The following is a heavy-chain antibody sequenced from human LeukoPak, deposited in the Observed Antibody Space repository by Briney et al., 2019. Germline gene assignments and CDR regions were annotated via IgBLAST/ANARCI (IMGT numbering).Heavy chain of an antibody. D-gene: IGHD6-13*01. CDR2: IYHSGST. V-gene: IGHV4-38-2*01. CDR1: GYSISSGYY. J-gene: IGHJ4*02. Sequence: PSETLSLTCAVSGYSISSGYYWGWIRQPPGEGLEWIGSIYHSGSTYYNPSLKSRVTISVDTSKNQFSLKLSSVTAADTAVYYCARRAAEAGIDYWGQGTLVPVSS. CDR3: ARRAAEAGIDY.